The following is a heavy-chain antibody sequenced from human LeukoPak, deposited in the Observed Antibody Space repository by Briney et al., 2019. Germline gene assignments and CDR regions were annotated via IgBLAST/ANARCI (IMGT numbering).Heavy chain of an antibody. V-gene: IGHV1-3*01. CDR3: ARDLDSSSWFDP. D-gene: IGHD6-13*01. J-gene: IGHJ5*02. CDR1: GYTFTSYA. CDR2: INAGNGNT. Sequence: ASVKVSCKASGYTFTSYAMHWVRQAPGQRLEWMGWINAGNGNTKYSQKFQGRVTITGDTSASTAYMELSSLRSEDTAVYYCARDLDSSSWFDPWGQGTLVTVSS.